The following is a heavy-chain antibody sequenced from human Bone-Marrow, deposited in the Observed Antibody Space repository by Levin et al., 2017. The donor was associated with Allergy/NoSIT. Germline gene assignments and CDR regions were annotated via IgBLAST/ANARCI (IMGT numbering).Heavy chain of an antibody. Sequence: PSETLSLTCAVYGGSFSGYYWSWIRQPPGKGLEWIGEINHSGSTNYNPSLKSRVTISVDTSKNQFSLKLSSVTAADTAVYYCASRLYSSGWARKYYFDYWGQGTLVTVSS. J-gene: IGHJ4*02. CDR3: ASRLYSSGWARKYYFDY. V-gene: IGHV4-34*01. CDR1: GGSFSGYY. D-gene: IGHD6-19*01. CDR2: INHSGST.